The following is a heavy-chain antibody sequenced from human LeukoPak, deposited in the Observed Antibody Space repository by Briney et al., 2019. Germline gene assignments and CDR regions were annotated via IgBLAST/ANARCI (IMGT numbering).Heavy chain of an antibody. CDR3: ARANYNILTGYVAYASDI. CDR2: ISAYNGNT. Sequence: ASVKVSCKASGYTFTRYGLNWVRQAPGQGLEWMGWISAYNGNTDYAQNLQGRLTMTTDTSTSTAYMELRSLRSDDTAVYYCARANYNILTGYVAYASDIWGQGTMVAVSS. CDR1: GYTFTRYG. J-gene: IGHJ3*02. D-gene: IGHD3-9*01. V-gene: IGHV1-18*01.